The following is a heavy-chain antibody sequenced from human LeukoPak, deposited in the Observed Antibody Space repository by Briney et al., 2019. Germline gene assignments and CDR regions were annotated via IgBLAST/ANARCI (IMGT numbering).Heavy chain of an antibody. CDR2: IIPILGIA. V-gene: IGHV1-69*02. Sequence: SVKVSCKASGGTFSSYTISWVRQAPGQGLEWMGRIIPILGIANYAQKFQGRVTITADKSTSTAYMELSSLRSEDTAVYYCARGYGATIHYFDYWGQGTLVTVSS. D-gene: IGHD4/OR15-4a*01. J-gene: IGHJ4*02. CDR3: ARGYGATIHYFDY. CDR1: GGTFSSYT.